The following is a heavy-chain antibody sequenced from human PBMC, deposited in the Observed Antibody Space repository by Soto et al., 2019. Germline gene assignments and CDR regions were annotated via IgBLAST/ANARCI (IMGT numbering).Heavy chain of an antibody. J-gene: IGHJ3*02. Sequence: EVQLLESGGGLVQPGGSLRLSCAASGFTFSSYAMSWVRQAPGKGLEWVSAISGSGGSTYYADSVKGRFTISRDNSKNTLYLQMNSLRAEDTAVYYCAKVAIRQALVVVVYAFDIWGQGTMVTVSS. CDR1: GFTFSSYA. D-gene: IGHD2-15*01. CDR2: ISGSGGST. V-gene: IGHV3-23*01. CDR3: AKVAIRQALVVVVYAFDI.